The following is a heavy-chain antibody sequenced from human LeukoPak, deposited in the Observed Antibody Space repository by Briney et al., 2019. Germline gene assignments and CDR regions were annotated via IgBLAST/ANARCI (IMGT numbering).Heavy chain of an antibody. CDR1: GFTFSNYW. CDR2: TNNDGSNA. D-gene: IGHD4-23*01. J-gene: IGHJ4*02. CDR3: AMTTVGFDY. Sequence: PGGSLRLSCAASGFTFSNYWMHWVRQAAAKGLIWVSRTNNDGSNAAYADSVKGRFTISRDNAKNTLYLQMNSLRAEDTAVYYCAMTTVGFDYWGQGALVTVSS. V-gene: IGHV3-74*03.